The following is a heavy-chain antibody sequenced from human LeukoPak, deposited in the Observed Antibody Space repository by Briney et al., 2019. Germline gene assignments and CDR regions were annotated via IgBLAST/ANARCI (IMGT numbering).Heavy chain of an antibody. Sequence: SETLSLTCTVSGDSISSGNYWGWIRQPPGKGLEWIGSIFHTGSTYFNLSLKSRVTISVDTSKNQFSLKLSSVTAADTAVYYCARGSPDYDSSGYQDYWGQGTLVTVSS. CDR2: IFHTGST. J-gene: IGHJ4*02. CDR1: GDSISSGNY. CDR3: ARGSPDYDSSGYQDY. D-gene: IGHD3-22*01. V-gene: IGHV4-38-2*02.